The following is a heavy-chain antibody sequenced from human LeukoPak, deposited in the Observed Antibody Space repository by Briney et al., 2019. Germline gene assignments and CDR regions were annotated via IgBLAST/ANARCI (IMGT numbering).Heavy chain of an antibody. D-gene: IGHD6-6*01. V-gene: IGHV3-23*01. CDR1: GFIFKNYA. Sequence: GGSLRLSCAASGFIFKNYAMAWVRQPPGKGLEWVSVSSGSGTHAYYAASVKGRFTISRDNSNNTLYLQMNSLRAEDTAVYYCAKRAAYSRSSLVLPFDAFDLWGQGTMVTVSS. CDR2: SSGSGTHA. CDR3: AKRAAYSRSSLVLPFDAFDL. J-gene: IGHJ3*01.